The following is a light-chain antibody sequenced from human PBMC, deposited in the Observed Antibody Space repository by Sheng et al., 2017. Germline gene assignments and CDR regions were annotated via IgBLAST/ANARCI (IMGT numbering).Light chain of an antibody. CDR2: DVT. V-gene: IGLV2-11*01. J-gene: IGLJ3*02. Sequence: QSALTQPRSVSGSPGQSVTITCTGTSSDVGAYNYVSWYQHHRGKAPKLMIYDVTQRPSGVPDRFSGSKSGNTASLTISGLQAEDEADYYCFSYTSTSIDWVFGGGTKLTVL. CDR1: SSDVGAYNY. CDR3: FSYTSTSIDWV.